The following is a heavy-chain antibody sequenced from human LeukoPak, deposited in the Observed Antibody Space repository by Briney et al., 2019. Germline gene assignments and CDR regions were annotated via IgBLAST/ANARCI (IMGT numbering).Heavy chain of an antibody. CDR1: GFTFSSFP. V-gene: IGHV3-23*01. D-gene: IGHD5-12*01. CDR3: AKGYSGYRYFDY. J-gene: IGHJ4*02. CDR2: VSGTDGST. Sequence: GGSLRLSCAASGFTFSSFPMSWVRQAPGKGLEWVSVVSGTDGSTYYADSVKGRFTISRDNSKNTLYLQMNSLRAEDTAVYYCAKGYSGYRYFDYWGQGTLVTVSS.